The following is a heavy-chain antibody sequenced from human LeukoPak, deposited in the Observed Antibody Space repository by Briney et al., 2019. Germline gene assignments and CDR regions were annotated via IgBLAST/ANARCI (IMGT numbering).Heavy chain of an antibody. D-gene: IGHD3-10*01. CDR1: GFTFSSYT. CDR3: AREGTGSRYFDL. V-gene: IGHV3-48*04. Sequence: PGGSLRLSCAASGFTFSSYTMNWVRQAPGKGLEWVSYIATSSGPIYYADSVKGRFTISRDNAKNSLYLQMNSLRAEDTAAYYCAREGTGSRYFDLWGRGTLVTVSS. J-gene: IGHJ2*01. CDR2: IATSSGPI.